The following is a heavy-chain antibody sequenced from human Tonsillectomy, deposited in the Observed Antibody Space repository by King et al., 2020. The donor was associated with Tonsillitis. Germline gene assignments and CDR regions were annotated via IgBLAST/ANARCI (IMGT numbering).Heavy chain of an antibody. V-gene: IGHV4-39*01. CDR2: IYYSGST. CDR3: ARHSQMHTRGAFDI. D-gene: IGHD3-10*01. CDR1: GGSISSSSYY. J-gene: IGHJ3*02. Sequence: LQLQESGPGLVKPSETLSLTCTVSGGSISSSSYYWGWIRQPPGKGLEWIGSIYYSGSTYYNPSLKSRVTISVDTSKNQFSLKLSSVTAADTAVYYCARHSQMHTRGAFDIWGQGTMVTVSS.